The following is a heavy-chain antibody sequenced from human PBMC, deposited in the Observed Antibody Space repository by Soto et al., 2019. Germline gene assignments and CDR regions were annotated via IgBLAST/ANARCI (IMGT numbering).Heavy chain of an antibody. D-gene: IGHD3-22*01. Sequence: ASVNVSCKSAGYTFTSYCISWVRQAPGQGLEWMGWISAYNGNTNYAQKLQGRVTMTTDTSTSTAYMELRSLRSDDTAVYYCAREGSVVVVITRGAFDIWGQGTMVT. V-gene: IGHV1-18*01. CDR1: GYTFTSYC. CDR3: AREGSVVVVITRGAFDI. CDR2: ISAYNGNT. J-gene: IGHJ3*02.